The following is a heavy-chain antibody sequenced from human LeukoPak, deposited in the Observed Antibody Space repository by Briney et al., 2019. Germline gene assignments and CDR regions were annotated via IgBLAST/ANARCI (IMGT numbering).Heavy chain of an antibody. CDR2: IRSKAYGGTT. CDR1: GFTFGDYA. CDR3: TSDPPFTVTYGYFDY. V-gene: IGHV3-49*04. Sequence: GGSLRLSCTASGFTFGDYAMSWVRQAPEKGLEWVGFIRSKAYGGTTEYAASVKGRFTISRDDSKSIAYLQMNSLKTEDTAVYYCTSDPPFTVTYGYFDYWGQGTLVTVSS. D-gene: IGHD4-17*01. J-gene: IGHJ4*02.